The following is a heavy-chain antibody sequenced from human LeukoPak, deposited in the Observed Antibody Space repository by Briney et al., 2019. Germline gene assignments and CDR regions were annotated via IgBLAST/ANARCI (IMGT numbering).Heavy chain of an antibody. V-gene: IGHV4-34*01. D-gene: IGHD6-6*01. CDR2: INHSGST. CDR3: ARGRVAARPGAFDI. CDR1: GGSFSGYY. J-gene: IGHJ4*02. Sequence: SETLSLTCAVYGGSFSGYYWSWIRQPPGKGLEWIGEINHSGSTNYNPSLKSRVTISVDTSKNQFSLKLSSVTAADTAVYYCARGRVAARPGAFDIWGQGTLVTVSS.